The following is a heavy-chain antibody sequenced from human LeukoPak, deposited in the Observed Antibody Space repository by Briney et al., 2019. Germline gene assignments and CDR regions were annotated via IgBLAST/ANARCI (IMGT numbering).Heavy chain of an antibody. Sequence: GGSLRLSCAASGFTFSNAWMSWVRQAPGKGLEWVGRIKSKTDGGTTDYAAHVKGRFTISRDDSKNTLYLQMNSLKTEDTAVYYCRAYDSSGLDFDYWGQGTPVTVSS. V-gene: IGHV3-15*01. CDR2: IKSKTDGGTT. CDR1: GFTFSNAW. D-gene: IGHD3-22*01. J-gene: IGHJ4*02. CDR3: RAYDSSGLDFDY.